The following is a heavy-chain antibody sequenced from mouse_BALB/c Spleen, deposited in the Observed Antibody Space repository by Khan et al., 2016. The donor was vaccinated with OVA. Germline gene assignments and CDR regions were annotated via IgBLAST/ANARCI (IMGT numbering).Heavy chain of an antibody. Sequence: EVQLQESGPGLVKPSQSLSLTCTVTGYSITSGYAWNWIRQFPGNKLEWMGYISYSGGTSYNPSLKSRFSIPRDTSKNQFFLQLNSVTTEDTATYYCARGNYHGYYFDYWGQGTTLTVSS. CDR1: GYSITSGYA. D-gene: IGHD1-1*01. CDR2: ISYSGGT. CDR3: ARGNYHGYYFDY. V-gene: IGHV3-2*02. J-gene: IGHJ2*01.